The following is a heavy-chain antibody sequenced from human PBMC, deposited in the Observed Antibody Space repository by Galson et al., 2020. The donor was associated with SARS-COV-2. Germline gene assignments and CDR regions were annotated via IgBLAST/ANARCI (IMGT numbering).Heavy chain of an antibody. CDR2: IYYSGST. Sequence: SETLSLTCTVSGGSISSYYWSWIRQPPGKGLEWFGYIYYSGSTNYNPSLKSRVTISVDTSKNQFSLKLSSVTAADTAVYYCAGRELVSYFDYWGQGTLVTVSS. V-gene: IGHV4-59*01. CDR3: AGRELVSYFDY. J-gene: IGHJ4*02. D-gene: IGHD6-13*01. CDR1: GGSISSYY.